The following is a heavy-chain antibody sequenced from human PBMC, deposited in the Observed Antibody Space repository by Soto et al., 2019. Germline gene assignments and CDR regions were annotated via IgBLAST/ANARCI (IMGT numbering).Heavy chain of an antibody. D-gene: IGHD6-13*01. CDR2: IYYSGST. CDR3: ATLAAAGTSGLFDI. CDR1: GGSISSSSYY. V-gene: IGHV4-39*01. Sequence: SETLSLTCTVSGGSISSSSYYWLWIRHPPGKGLEWIGSIYYSGSTYYNPSLKSRVTISVDTSKNQFSLKLSSVTAADTAVYYCATLAAAGTSGLFDIWGQGTMVTVSS. J-gene: IGHJ3*02.